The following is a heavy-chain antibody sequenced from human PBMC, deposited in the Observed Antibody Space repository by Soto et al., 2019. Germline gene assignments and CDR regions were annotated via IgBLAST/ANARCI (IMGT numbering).Heavy chain of an antibody. CDR1: GGSISSSSYY. Sequence: PSETLSLTCTVSGGSISSSSYYWGWIRQPPGKGLEWIGTIYYSGSTYYNPSLKSRVTISVDTSKNQFSVKLSSVTAADTAVYYCARYFTSTSCSRRSLDYWGQGTLVTVSS. CDR3: ARYFTSTSCSRRSLDY. J-gene: IGHJ4*02. D-gene: IGHD2-2*01. CDR2: IYYSGST. V-gene: IGHV4-39*01.